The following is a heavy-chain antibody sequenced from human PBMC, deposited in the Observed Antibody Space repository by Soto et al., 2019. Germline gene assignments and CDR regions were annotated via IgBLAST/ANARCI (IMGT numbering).Heavy chain of an antibody. CDR2: IWYDGSNK. CDR3: AREKFYGSSGYYYPTDAFDI. D-gene: IGHD3-22*01. V-gene: IGHV3-33*01. CDR1: GFTFSSYG. Sequence: QVQLVESGGGVVQPGRSLRLSCAASGFTFSSYGMHWVRQAPGKGLEWVAVIWYDGSNKYYADSVKGRFTISRDNSKNTLYLQMNSLRAEDTAVYYCAREKFYGSSGYYYPTDAFDIWGQGTMVTVSS. J-gene: IGHJ3*02.